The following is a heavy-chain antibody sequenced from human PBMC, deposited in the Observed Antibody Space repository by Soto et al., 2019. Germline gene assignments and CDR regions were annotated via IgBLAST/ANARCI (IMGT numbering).Heavy chain of an antibody. V-gene: IGHV3-9*01. CDR1: GFTFADYA. CDR3: AKDKWEVSYYFDY. J-gene: IGHJ4*02. Sequence: EVLLVESGGGLVQPGRSLRLSCAASGFTFADYAMHWDRQAPGKGLEWVSGISWNTGSIGYADSVKGRFTISRDNAKNSLYLQMNSLRAEDTALYYCAKDKWEVSYYFDYWGQGTLATVSS. CDR2: ISWNTGSI. D-gene: IGHD3-16*02.